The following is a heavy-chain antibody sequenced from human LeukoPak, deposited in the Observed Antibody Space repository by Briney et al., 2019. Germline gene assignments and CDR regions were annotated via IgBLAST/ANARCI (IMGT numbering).Heavy chain of an antibody. Sequence: SETLSLTCTVSGGSISSYHWSWIRQPPGKGLEWIGYIYYSGSTNYNPSLKSRVTISVDTSKNQFSLKLSSVTAADTAVYYCARGSVRITMIVVVTLDYWGQGTLVTVSS. J-gene: IGHJ4*02. V-gene: IGHV4-59*12. CDR1: GGSISSYH. D-gene: IGHD3-22*01. CDR2: IYYSGST. CDR3: ARGSVRITMIVVVTLDY.